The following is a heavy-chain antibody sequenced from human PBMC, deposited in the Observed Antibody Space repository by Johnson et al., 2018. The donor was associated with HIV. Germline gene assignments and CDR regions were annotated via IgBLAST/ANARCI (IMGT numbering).Heavy chain of an antibody. V-gene: IGHV3-11*04. Sequence: QVQLVESGGSMVQPGRSLRLSCAASGFTFSDYYMSWIRQAPGKGLEWVSYISSSGSTIYYADSVKGRFTISRDNSKNTVYLQMNSLRVEDTAVYYCARDRGLDAFDIWGQGTMVTVSS. D-gene: IGHD3-10*01. CDR1: GFTFSDYY. J-gene: IGHJ3*02. CDR2: ISSSGSTI. CDR3: ARDRGLDAFDI.